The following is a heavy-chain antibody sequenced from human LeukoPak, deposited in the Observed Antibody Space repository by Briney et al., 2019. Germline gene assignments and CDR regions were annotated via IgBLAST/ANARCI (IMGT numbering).Heavy chain of an antibody. D-gene: IGHD5-18*01. CDR1: GFTYSSYW. V-gene: IGHV3-74*01. CDR2: INSDGSST. Sequence: GGSLRLSCTASGFTYSSYWMHWLRQAPGKGLVWVSRINSDGSSTTYADSVKGRFTICRDNAKNTLYLQMNSLRAEDTAVYYCADSNFDYWGQGTLVTVSS. CDR3: ADSNFDY. J-gene: IGHJ4*02.